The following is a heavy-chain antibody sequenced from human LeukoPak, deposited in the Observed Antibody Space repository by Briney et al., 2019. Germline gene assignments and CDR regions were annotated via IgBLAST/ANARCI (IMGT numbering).Heavy chain of an antibody. J-gene: IGHJ4*02. CDR2: VTPHNGAA. V-gene: IGHV1-18*01. CDR3: ATGPGYSSGWYSY. D-gene: IGHD6-19*01. CDR1: GYPFMSYG. Sequence: ASVKVSCTPSGYPFMSYGFSWVRQAPGQGLEWMGWVTPHNGAAKYAQNFQGRVTMTTDRSTSTAYLELRRLRSDDTATYYCATGPGYSSGWYSYWGQGSLVTVSS.